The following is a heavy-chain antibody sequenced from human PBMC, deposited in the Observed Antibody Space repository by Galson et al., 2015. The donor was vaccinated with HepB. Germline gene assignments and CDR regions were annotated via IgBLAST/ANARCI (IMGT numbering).Heavy chain of an antibody. D-gene: IGHD3-3*01. J-gene: IGHJ4*02. V-gene: IGHV1-24*01. CDR1: GYTLTELS. Sequence: SVKVSCKVSGYTLTELSMHWVRQAPGKGLEWMGGFDPEDGETIYAQKFQGRVTMTEDTSTDTAYMELSSLRSEDTAVYYCAPAPGVVAPLRNWGQGTLVTVSS. CDR3: APAPGVVAPLRN. CDR2: FDPEDGET.